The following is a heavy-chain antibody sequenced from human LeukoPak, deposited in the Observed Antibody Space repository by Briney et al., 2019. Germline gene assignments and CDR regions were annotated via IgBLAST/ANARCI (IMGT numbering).Heavy chain of an antibody. V-gene: IGHV1-69*04. CDR1: GGTFSSYA. CDR3: ARAYNSQVYYYYGMDV. D-gene: IGHD2/OR15-2a*01. J-gene: IGHJ6*02. CDR2: IIPILGIA. Sequence: SVKVSCKASGGTFSSYAISWVRRAPGQGLEWMGRIIPILGIANYAQKFQGRVTITADKSTSTAYMELSSLRSEDTAVYYCARAYNSQVYYYYGMDVWGQGTTVTVSS.